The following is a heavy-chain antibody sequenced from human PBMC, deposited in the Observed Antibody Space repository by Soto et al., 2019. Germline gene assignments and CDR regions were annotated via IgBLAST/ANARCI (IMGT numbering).Heavy chain of an antibody. CDR2: ISYDGSNK. V-gene: IGHV3-30-3*01. D-gene: IGHD2-15*01. Sequence: QVQLVESGGGVVQPGRSLRLSCAASGFTFSSYAMHWVRQAPGKGLEWVAVISYDGSNKYYADSVKGRFTISRDNSKDTVYLQMNSLRAEDTAVYYCARDFSMVVVARGYWGQGTLVSVSS. J-gene: IGHJ4*02. CDR1: GFTFSSYA. CDR3: ARDFSMVVVARGY.